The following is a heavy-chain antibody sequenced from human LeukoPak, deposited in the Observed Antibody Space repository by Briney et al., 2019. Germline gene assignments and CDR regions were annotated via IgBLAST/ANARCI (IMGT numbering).Heavy chain of an antibody. CDR2: ISSSSSYI. CDR3: ARAEPNYDILTGFPNYFDY. Sequence: GGSLRLSCAASGFTFSSYSMTWVRQAPGKGLEWVSSISSSSSYIYYADSVKGRFTISRDNAKNSLYLQMNSLRAEDTAVYYCARAEPNYDILTGFPNYFDYWGQGTLVTVSS. CDR1: GFTFSSYS. J-gene: IGHJ4*02. D-gene: IGHD3-9*01. V-gene: IGHV3-21*01.